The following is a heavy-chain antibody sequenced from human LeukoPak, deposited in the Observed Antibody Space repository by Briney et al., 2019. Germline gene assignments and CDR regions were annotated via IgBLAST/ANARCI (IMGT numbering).Heavy chain of an antibody. V-gene: IGHV5-51*01. CDR1: GYSFTSYW. J-gene: IGHJ6*03. CDR3: ARHEVTMVRGVINRLFMDV. CDR2: IYPGDSDT. Sequence: GESLKISCKGSGYSFTSYWIGRVRQMPGKGLEWMGIIYPGDSDTRYSPSFQGQVTISADKSISTAYLQWSSLKASDTAMYYCARHEVTMVRGVINRLFMDVWGKGTTVTISS. D-gene: IGHD3-10*01.